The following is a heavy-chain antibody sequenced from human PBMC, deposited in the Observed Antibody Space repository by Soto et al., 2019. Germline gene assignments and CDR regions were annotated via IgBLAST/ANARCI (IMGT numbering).Heavy chain of an antibody. CDR3: VKNLDYGGSLYYFAY. CDR1: GFTFGDYA. Sequence: SLRLSCVASGFTFGDYAMHWVRQAPGKGLEWVSGISWNSDTIGYADSVKGRFTISRDNAKNSLFLQMKSLRAEDTALYYCVKNLDYGGSLYYFAYWRQGTLVTVSS. J-gene: IGHJ4*02. V-gene: IGHV3-9*01. D-gene: IGHD2-21*01. CDR2: ISWNSDTI.